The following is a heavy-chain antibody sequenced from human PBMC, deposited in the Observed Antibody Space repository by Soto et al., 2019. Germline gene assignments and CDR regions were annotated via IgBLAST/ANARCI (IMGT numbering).Heavy chain of an antibody. D-gene: IGHD2-2*01. CDR2: IYHSGST. Sequence: QVQLQESGPGLVKPSGTLSLTCAVSGGSISSSNWWSWVRQPPGKGLEWIGEIYHSGSTNYNPSLIGRVTISENKYTHQLYLKLSSATAAYTAVYYSAYAPRVATNWFDPWGQGTLVTVSS. CDR1: GGSISSSNW. J-gene: IGHJ5*02. CDR3: AYAPRVATNWFDP. V-gene: IGHV4-4*02.